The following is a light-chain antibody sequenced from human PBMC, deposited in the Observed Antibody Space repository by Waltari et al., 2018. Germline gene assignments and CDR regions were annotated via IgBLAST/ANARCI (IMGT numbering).Light chain of an antibody. Sequence: DIQLTQSPSSLSASVGDRVSITCRASQNIHTYLNWYQQIPGKAPRLLISAASNLQSGVPSRFSGSGSGTDFTLTVTSLHPEEFAAYYCQQSYGSPPTFGPGTKIHIK. CDR2: AAS. CDR1: QNIHTY. CDR3: QQSYGSPPT. J-gene: IGKJ3*01. V-gene: IGKV1-39*01.